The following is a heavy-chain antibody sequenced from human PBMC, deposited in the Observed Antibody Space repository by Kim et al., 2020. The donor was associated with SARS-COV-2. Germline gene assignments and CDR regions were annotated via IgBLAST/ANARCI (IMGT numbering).Heavy chain of an antibody. D-gene: IGHD6-19*01. CDR2: IYYSGST. V-gene: IGHV4-59*13. CDR1: GGSISSYY. Sequence: SETLSLTCTVSGGSISSYYWSWIRQPPGKGLEWIGYIYYSGSTNYNPSLKSRVTISVDTSKNQFSLKLSSVTAADTAVYYCASAVGIAVAEKPVAFDIWGQGTMVTVSS. J-gene: IGHJ3*02. CDR3: ASAVGIAVAEKPVAFDI.